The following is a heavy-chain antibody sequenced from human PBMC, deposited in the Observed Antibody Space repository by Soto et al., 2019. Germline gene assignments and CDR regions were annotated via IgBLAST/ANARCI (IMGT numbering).Heavy chain of an antibody. V-gene: IGHV1-2*04. CDR1: GYTFTGYY. CDR2: INPNSGGT. J-gene: IGHJ4*02. Sequence: ASVKVSCKASGYTFTGYYMHWVRQAPGQGLEWMGWINPNSGGTNYAQKFQGWVTMTRDTSISTACMELSRLRSDDTAVYYCARLVSGSYYAFDYWGQGTLVTVSS. D-gene: IGHD1-26*01. CDR3: ARLVSGSYYAFDY.